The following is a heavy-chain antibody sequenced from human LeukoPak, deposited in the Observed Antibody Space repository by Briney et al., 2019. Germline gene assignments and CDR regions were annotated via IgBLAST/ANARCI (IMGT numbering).Heavy chain of an antibody. J-gene: IGHJ4*02. CDR1: GYTFTSYA. Sequence: ASVKVSCKASGYTFTSYAMNWVRQAPGQGLEWMGWINTNTGNPTYAQGFTGRFVFSLDTSVSTAYLQTSSLKAEDTAVYYCARDWRNYIAAAGDFDYWGQGTLVTVSS. CDR3: ARDWRNYIAAAGDFDY. CDR2: INTNTGNP. V-gene: IGHV7-4-1*02. D-gene: IGHD6-13*01.